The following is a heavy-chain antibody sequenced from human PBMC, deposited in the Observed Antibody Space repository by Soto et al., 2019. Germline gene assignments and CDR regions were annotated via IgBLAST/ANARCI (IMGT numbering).Heavy chain of an antibody. CDR2: INPSGGST. CDR3: AMDTVATIRFDY. D-gene: IGHD5-12*01. Sequence: GASVKVSCKASGYTFTSYYMHWVRQAPGQGLEWMGIINPSGGSTSYAQKFQGRVTMTRDTSTSTVYMELSSLRSEDTAVYYCAMDTVATIRFDYWGQGTLVTVSS. J-gene: IGHJ4*02. CDR1: GYTFTSYY. V-gene: IGHV1-46*01.